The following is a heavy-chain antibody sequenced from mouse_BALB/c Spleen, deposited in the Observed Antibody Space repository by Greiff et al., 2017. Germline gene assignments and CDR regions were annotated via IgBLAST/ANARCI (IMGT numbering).Heavy chain of an antibody. V-gene: IGHV5-17*02. CDR2: ISSGSSTI. CDR3: ARSVYDGYPAWFAY. J-gene: IGHJ3*01. D-gene: IGHD2-3*01. Sequence: EVKVVESGGGLVQPGGSRKLSCAASGFTFSSFGMHWVRQAPEKGLEWVAYISSGSSTIYYADTVKGRFTISRDNPKNTLFLQMTSLRSEDTAMYYCARSVYDGYPAWFAYWGQGTLVTVSA. CDR1: GFTFSSFG.